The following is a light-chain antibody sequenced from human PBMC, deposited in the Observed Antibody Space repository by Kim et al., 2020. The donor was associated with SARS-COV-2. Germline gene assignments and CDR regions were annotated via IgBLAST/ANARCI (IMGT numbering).Light chain of an antibody. V-gene: IGKV1-17*01. CDR3: LQHNTYPIT. J-gene: IGKJ5*01. Sequence: SSVGYSVPLTCRASQHIRNDLGCYQQSPARAPKRLIYGASSLQSRVPSRFSGSGSGTEFTLTISSLQPPDFATYFCLQHNTYPITFGQGTRLEIK. CDR1: QHIRND. CDR2: GAS.